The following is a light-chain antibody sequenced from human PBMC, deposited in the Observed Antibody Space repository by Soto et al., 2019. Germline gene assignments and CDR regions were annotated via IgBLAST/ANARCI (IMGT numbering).Light chain of an antibody. CDR2: DAS. Sequence: DIQLTQSPSTLSASVGDRVTITCRASQSVTDWLAWYQQKPGKAPKLLIYDASSLQSGVPSRFSGSGSGTEFSLPISSLQPDDVATYYCQQYYRSCTFGQGNKVEIK. V-gene: IGKV1-5*01. CDR1: QSVTDW. CDR3: QQYYRSCT. J-gene: IGKJ2*02.